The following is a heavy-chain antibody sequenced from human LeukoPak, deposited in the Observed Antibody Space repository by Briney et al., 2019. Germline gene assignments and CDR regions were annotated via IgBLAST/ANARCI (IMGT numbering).Heavy chain of an antibody. CDR1: GGSISSYY. CDR2: INHSGST. D-gene: IGHD3-9*01. Sequence: SETLSLTCTVPGGSISSYYWSWIRQPPGKGLEWIGEINHSGSTNYNPSLKSRVTISVDTSKNQVSLKLSSVTAADTAVYYCAVTDVLTGYPYYFDYWGQGTLVTVSS. V-gene: IGHV4-34*01. CDR3: AVTDVLTGYPYYFDY. J-gene: IGHJ4*02.